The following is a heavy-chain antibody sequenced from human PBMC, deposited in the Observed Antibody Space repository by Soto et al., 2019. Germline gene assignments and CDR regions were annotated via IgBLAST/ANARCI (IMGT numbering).Heavy chain of an antibody. D-gene: IGHD5-18*01. CDR2: TSDDGDIQ. J-gene: IGHJ4*02. CDR3: ARAVAAALGPLDF. CDR1: GFDFRKYA. Sequence: QVLLVESGGGVAQPGRSLRLSCAASGFDFRKYAMHWVRQSPGKGPEWVAITSDDGDIQYYADSVKGLFTITRDNSKNTLYLQMTAPRSADEYVYSCARAVAAALGPLDFWGQGTLVTVSS. V-gene: IGHV3-30-3*01.